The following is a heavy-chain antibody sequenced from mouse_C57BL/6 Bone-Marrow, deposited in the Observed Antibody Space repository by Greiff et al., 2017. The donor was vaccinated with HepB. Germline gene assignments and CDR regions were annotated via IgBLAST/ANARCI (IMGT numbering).Heavy chain of an antibody. V-gene: IGHV1-72*01. J-gene: IGHJ4*01. CDR3: AREGYYAMDY. Sequence: VQLQQPGAELVKPGASVKLSCKASGYTFTSYWMHWVKQRPGRGLEWIGRIDPNSGGTKYNEKFKSKATLTVDKPSSTAYMRLSSLTSEDSAVYYCAREGYYAMDYWGQGTSVTVSS. CDR2: IDPNSGGT. CDR1: GYTFTSYW.